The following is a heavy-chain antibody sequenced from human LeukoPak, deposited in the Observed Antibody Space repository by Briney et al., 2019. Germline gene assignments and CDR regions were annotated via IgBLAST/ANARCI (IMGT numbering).Heavy chain of an antibody. D-gene: IGHD6-19*01. V-gene: IGHV4-30-4*08. J-gene: IGHJ3*02. CDR3: ARGVTENSGWYGNAFDI. Sequence: SSEALSLTCAVYGGSFSGYYWSWIRQPPGKGLEWIGYIYYSGSTYYNPSLKSRVTISVDTSKNQFSLKLSSVTAADTAVYYCARGVTENSGWYGNAFDIWGQGTMVTVSS. CDR2: IYYSGST. CDR1: GGSFSGYY.